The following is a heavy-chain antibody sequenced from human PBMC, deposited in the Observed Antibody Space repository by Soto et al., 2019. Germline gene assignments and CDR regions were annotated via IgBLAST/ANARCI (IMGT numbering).Heavy chain of an antibody. V-gene: IGHV1-69*02. CDR2: VIPTLGMA. CDR1: GGTFSSYS. CDR3: ARGGAVVVPGAVDRHNWFDP. D-gene: IGHD2-2*01. J-gene: IGHJ5*02. Sequence: QVQLVQSGAEVKKPGSSVKVSCEASGGTFSSYSFSWVRQAPGQGLEWMGRVIPTLGMANYAQKFQGRVTMTADKSPSTVYMELSSLRSEDTAVYYCARGGAVVVPGAVDRHNWFDPWGQGTLVTVSS.